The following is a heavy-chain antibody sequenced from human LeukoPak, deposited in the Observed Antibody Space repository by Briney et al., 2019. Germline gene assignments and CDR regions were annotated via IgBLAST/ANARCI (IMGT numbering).Heavy chain of an antibody. D-gene: IGHD6-19*01. CDR1: GYTFISYD. J-gene: IGHJ6*02. Sequence: ASVKVSCKASGYTFISYDINWVRQATGQGLEWMGWMNPNSGNTGYAQKFQGRVTMTRNTSISTAYMELSSLRSEDTAVYYCARERIAVAGTTYYYYYGMDVWGQGTTVTVSS. CDR2: MNPNSGNT. CDR3: ARERIAVAGTTYYYYYGMDV. V-gene: IGHV1-8*01.